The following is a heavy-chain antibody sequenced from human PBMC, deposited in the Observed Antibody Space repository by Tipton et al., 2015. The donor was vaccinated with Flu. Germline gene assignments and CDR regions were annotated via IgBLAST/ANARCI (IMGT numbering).Heavy chain of an antibody. CDR3: ASGRRWGSPFDY. CDR2: LYNSGSP. D-gene: IGHD2-21*01. CDR1: GYSMSSGYF. Sequence: TLSLTCTVSGYSMSSGYFWGWIRQPAGKGLEWIGRLYNSGSPKYNPTLKSRVTISADTSKNQFSLSLSSVTAADTAVYYCASGRRWGSPFDYWGQGTLVTVSS. V-gene: IGHV4-61*02. J-gene: IGHJ4*02.